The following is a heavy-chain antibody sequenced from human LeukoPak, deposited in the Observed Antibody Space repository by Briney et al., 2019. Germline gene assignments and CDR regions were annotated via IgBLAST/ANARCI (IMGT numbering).Heavy chain of an antibody. Sequence: SETLSLTCTVSGGSISSGSYYWSWIRQPAGKGLEWLGRIYTSGSTNYHPSLKSRATISVDTSKNQFSLKLSSVSAADTAVYYCARGSSSPLDYWGQGTLVTVSS. CDR2: IYTSGST. CDR3: ARGSSSPLDY. J-gene: IGHJ4*02. V-gene: IGHV4-61*02. D-gene: IGHD6-6*01. CDR1: GGSISSGSYY.